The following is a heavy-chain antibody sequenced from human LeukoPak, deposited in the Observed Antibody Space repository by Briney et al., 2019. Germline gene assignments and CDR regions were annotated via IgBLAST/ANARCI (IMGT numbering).Heavy chain of an antibody. CDR2: ISSSSSYI. J-gene: IGHJ4*02. Sequence: PGGSLRLSCAASGFTFSSYSVNWVRQAPGKGLEWVSSISSSSSYIYYADSVKGRFTISRDNAKNSLYLQMNSLRAEDTAVYYCASYFDWLSYFDYWGQGTLVTVSS. CDR1: GFTFSSYS. D-gene: IGHD3-9*01. V-gene: IGHV3-21*01. CDR3: ASYFDWLSYFDY.